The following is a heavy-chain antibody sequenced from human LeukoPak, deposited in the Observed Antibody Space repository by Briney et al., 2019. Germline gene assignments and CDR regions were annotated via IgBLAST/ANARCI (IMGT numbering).Heavy chain of an antibody. CDR3: ARDKVGGYSYGYNDY. Sequence: GASVTVSFKASGYTFTGYYMHWVRQAPGQGLAWMGRINPNSGGTNYAQEFQGRVTMTRDTSISTAYMELSRLRSDDTAVYYCARDKVGGYSYGYNDYWGQGTLVTVSS. CDR1: GYTFTGYY. J-gene: IGHJ4*02. D-gene: IGHD5-18*01. CDR2: INPNSGGT. V-gene: IGHV1-2*06.